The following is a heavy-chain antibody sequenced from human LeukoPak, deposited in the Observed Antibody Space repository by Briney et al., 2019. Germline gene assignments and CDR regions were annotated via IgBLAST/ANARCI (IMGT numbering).Heavy chain of an antibody. Sequence: GGSLRLSCAASGFTFSSYAMSWVRQAPGKGLGWVSAISGSGGSTYYADSVKGRFTISGDNSKNTLYLQMNSLRAEDTAVYYCAKDRWYSSGWYPMEGYWGQGTLVTVSS. D-gene: IGHD6-19*01. J-gene: IGHJ4*02. CDR1: GFTFSSYA. CDR3: AKDRWYSSGWYPMEGY. CDR2: ISGSGGST. V-gene: IGHV3-23*01.